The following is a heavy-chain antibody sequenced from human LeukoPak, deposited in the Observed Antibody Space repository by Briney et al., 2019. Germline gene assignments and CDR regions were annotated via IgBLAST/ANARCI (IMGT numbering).Heavy chain of an antibody. D-gene: IGHD1-26*01. J-gene: IGHJ4*02. CDR1: GLTVSSNY. Sequence: GGSLRLSCTASGLTVSSNYMTWVRQAPGKGLEWVSLIYSGGDTYYADSVKGRSTISRDNSKNTLYLQMNSLRAEDAAVYYCARVVVGLTYYFDYWGQGTLVTVSS. V-gene: IGHV3-53*01. CDR2: IYSGGDT. CDR3: ARVVVGLTYYFDY.